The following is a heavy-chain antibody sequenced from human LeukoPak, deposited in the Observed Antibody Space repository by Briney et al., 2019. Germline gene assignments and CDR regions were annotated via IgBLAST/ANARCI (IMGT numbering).Heavy chain of an antibody. CDR3: ARGDSTLDY. V-gene: IGHV4-30-4*01. J-gene: IGHJ4*02. D-gene: IGHD6-25*01. Sequence: SETLSPTCTVSGGSISSGDYYWSWIRQPPGKGLEWIGYIYYSGSTYYNPSLKSRVTISVDTSKNQSSLKLSSVTAADTAVYYCARGDSTLDYWGQGTLVTVSS. CDR1: GGSISSGDYY. CDR2: IYYSGST.